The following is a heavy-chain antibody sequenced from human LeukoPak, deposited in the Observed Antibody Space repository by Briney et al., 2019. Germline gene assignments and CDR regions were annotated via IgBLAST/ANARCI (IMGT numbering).Heavy chain of an antibody. CDR2: ISYDGSNK. Sequence: PGTSLRLSCAGSGFTFSSYAMHWVRQAPGKGLEWVAVISYDGSNKYYADSVKGRFTISRDNSKNTLYLQMNSLRAEDTAVYYCARDPAGYSSSWYPTYYYYGMDVWGQGTTVTVSS. D-gene: IGHD6-13*01. V-gene: IGHV3-30-3*01. J-gene: IGHJ6*02. CDR3: ARDPAGYSSSWYPTYYYYGMDV. CDR1: GFTFSSYA.